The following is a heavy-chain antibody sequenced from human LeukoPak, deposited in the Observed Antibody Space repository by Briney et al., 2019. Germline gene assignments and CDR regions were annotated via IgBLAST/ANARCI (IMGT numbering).Heavy chain of an antibody. CDR2: IDSKEGST. J-gene: IGHJ6*04. D-gene: IGHD3-10*02. Sequence: GGSLRLSCAASGLTLRDYGMHWVRQAPGKGLEYVSAIDSKEGSTYYANSVKGRFTISRDNSKNTLYLQMNSLRAEDTAVYYCAELGITMIGGVWGKGTTVTISS. CDR3: AELGITMIGGV. CDR1: GLTLRDYG. V-gene: IGHV3-64*01.